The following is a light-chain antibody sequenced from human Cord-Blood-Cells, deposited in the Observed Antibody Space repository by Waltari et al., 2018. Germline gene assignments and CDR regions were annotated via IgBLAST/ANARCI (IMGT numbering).Light chain of an antibody. V-gene: IGKV1-5*03. CDR3: QQYNSYT. CDR1: QSISSW. CDR2: KAS. Sequence: DTQMTQSPSTLSASVGDRVTITCRASQSISSWLAWYQQKPGKAPKLLIYKASSLESGVPLRVSGSGSGNEFTLTINSLQADDFATYYCQQYNSYTFGQGTKLEIK. J-gene: IGKJ2*01.